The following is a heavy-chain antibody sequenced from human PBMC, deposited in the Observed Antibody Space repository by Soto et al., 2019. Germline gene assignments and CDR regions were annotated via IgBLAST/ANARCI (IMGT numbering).Heavy chain of an antibody. CDR3: ARGIFGSGTTNDY. CDR1: GFTFSGSW. V-gene: IGHV3-74*02. Sequence: EVQLVESGGDLVQPGGSLGLSCAASGFTFSGSWMHWVRQAPGKGLVWVSRINGDGSGTSYADFVKGRFTISRDDAKNTLFLQMNGLRAEDTAVYYCARGIFGSGTTNDYWGQGTLVTVSS. J-gene: IGHJ4*02. CDR2: INGDGSGT. D-gene: IGHD3-10*01.